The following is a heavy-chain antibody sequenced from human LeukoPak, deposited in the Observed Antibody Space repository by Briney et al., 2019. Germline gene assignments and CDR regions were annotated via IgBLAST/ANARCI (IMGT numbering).Heavy chain of an antibody. J-gene: IGHJ3*02. CDR1: GFTFDDYT. CDR2: ISWNSGRT. D-gene: IGHD3-10*01. Sequence: LRLSCAASGFTFDDYTMHWVRQVPGKGLEWVSGISWNSGRTGYADSVKGRFTISRDNAKKSLYLQMNSLRDEDTALYYCAKGIYGSGSYHGAFDSWGQGTMVSVSS. CDR3: AKGIYGSGSYHGAFDS. V-gene: IGHV3-9*01.